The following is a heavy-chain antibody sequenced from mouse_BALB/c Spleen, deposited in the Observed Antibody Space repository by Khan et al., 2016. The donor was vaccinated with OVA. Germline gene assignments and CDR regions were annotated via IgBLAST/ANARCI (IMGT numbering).Heavy chain of an antibody. J-gene: IGHJ3*01. Sequence: EVELVESGGDLVKPGGSLKLSCAASGFTFSTYGMSWVRQTPDMRLEWVATISSGCHYTYYPDSVKGRFTISRDNAKNTLYLQMSSLKSEDTAIYYCTRLSYYYKSEGFAYWGQGTLVTVSA. V-gene: IGHV5-6*01. CDR2: ISSGCHYT. CDR3: TRLSYYYKSEGFAY. CDR1: GFTFSTYG. D-gene: IGHD1-1*01.